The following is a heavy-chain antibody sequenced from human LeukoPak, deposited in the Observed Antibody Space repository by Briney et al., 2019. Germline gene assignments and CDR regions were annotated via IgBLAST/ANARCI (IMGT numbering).Heavy chain of an antibody. D-gene: IGHD3-3*01. CDR2: INTNTGNP. V-gene: IGHV7-4-1*02. CDR3: AREYDFWSGHHPNGMDV. Sequence: ASVKVSCKASGYTFTSYAMNWVRQAPGQGLEWMGWINTNTGNPTYAQGFTGRFVFSLDTSVSTAYLQISSLKAEDTAVYYCAREYDFWSGHHPNGMDVWGQGTTVTVSS. CDR1: GYTFTSYA. J-gene: IGHJ6*02.